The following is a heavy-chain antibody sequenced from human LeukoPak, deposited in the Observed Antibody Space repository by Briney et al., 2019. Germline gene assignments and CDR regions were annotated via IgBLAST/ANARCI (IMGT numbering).Heavy chain of an antibody. V-gene: IGHV1-2*02. CDR3: ARVRSYPDAFDI. J-gene: IGHJ3*02. Sequence: ASVKVSCKAPGYTFTGYYMHWVRQAPGQGLEWMGWINPNSGGTNYAQKFQGRVTMTRDTSISTAYMELSRLRPDDTAVYYCARVRSYPDAFDIWGQGTMVTVSS. CDR2: INPNSGGT. D-gene: IGHD1-26*01. CDR1: GYTFTGYY.